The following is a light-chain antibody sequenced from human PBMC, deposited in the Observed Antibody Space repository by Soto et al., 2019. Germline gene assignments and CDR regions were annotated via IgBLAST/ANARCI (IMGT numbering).Light chain of an antibody. J-gene: IGKJ4*02. V-gene: IGKV3-20*01. CDR3: KQYGSLGT. Sequence: EIVLTLYPGVLCLSPGERASNSCRASQSISSSFLAWYQHKPGLAPRLLVYGASRRATGIPDRFSGSGSGTDFTLTISRLEPEDFAVYYCKQYGSLGTVGDGSKVAIK. CDR1: QSISSSF. CDR2: GAS.